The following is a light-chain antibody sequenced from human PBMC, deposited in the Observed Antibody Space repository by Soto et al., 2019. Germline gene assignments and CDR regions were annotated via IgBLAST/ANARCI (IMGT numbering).Light chain of an antibody. V-gene: IGKV3-15*01. CDR2: GAS. Sequence: EIVMTQPPATLSVSPGEGATLPCSASQSVSSKLAWYQQKPGQAPRLLIYGASTSATGIPARFSGSGSVTEFTLIISSLQSEDAAVYYCQQYNSCLWTFGQGTKVDIK. CDR1: QSVSSK. J-gene: IGKJ1*01. CDR3: QQYNSCLWT.